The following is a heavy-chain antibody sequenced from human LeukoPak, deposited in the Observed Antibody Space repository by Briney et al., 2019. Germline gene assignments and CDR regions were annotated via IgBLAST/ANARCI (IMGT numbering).Heavy chain of an antibody. D-gene: IGHD2-21*01. CDR3: ARDQGYSRAFDI. CDR2: IYSGGST. J-gene: IGHJ3*02. Sequence: GRSLRLSCAASGFTVSSNYMNWVRQAPGKGLEWVSVIYSGGSTYYADSVKGRFTISRDNSKNTLYFQMNSLRAEDTAVYYCARDQGYSRAFDIWGQGTMVTVSS. CDR1: GFTVSSNY. V-gene: IGHV3-66*01.